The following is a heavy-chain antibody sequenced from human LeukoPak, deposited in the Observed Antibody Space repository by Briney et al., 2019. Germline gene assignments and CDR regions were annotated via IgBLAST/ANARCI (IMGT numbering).Heavy chain of an antibody. CDR2: ISGSGGST. V-gene: IGHV3-23*01. CDR1: GFTFSSYA. CDR3: APGRDFWSGYPPL. D-gene: IGHD3-3*01. J-gene: IGHJ4*02. Sequence: PGGSLRLSCAASGFTFSSYAMSWVRQAPGKGLEWVSDISGSGGSTYYADSEKGRFTISRDNSKNTLYLQMNSLRAEDTALYYCAPGRDFWSGYPPLWGQGTLVTVSS.